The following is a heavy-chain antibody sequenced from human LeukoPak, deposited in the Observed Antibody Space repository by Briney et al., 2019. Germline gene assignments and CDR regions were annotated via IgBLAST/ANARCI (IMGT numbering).Heavy chain of an antibody. CDR2: IRYDGSNK. V-gene: IGHV3-30*02. D-gene: IGHD6-6*01. CDR3: AKDLSIAAPAGRYFDY. Sequence: GGSLRLSCAASGFTFSSYGMHWVRQAPGKGLEWVAFIRYDGSNKYYADSVKGRFTISRDNSKNTLYLQMNSLRAEDTAVYYCAKDLSIAAPAGRYFDYWGQGTLVTVSS. CDR1: GFTFSSYG. J-gene: IGHJ4*02.